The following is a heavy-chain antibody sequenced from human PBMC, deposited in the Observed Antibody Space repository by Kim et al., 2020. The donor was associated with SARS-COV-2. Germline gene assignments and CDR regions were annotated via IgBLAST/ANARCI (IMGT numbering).Heavy chain of an antibody. D-gene: IGHD3-10*01. J-gene: IGHJ6*02. CDR2: ISAYNGNT. Sequence: ASVKVSCKASGYTFTSYGISWVRQAPGQGLEWMGWISAYNGNTNYAQKLQGRVTMTTDTSTSTAYMELRSLRSDDTAVYYCARDHDDMVRYYYYGMDVWGQGTTVTVSS. V-gene: IGHV1-18*04. CDR1: GYTFTSYG. CDR3: ARDHDDMVRYYYYGMDV.